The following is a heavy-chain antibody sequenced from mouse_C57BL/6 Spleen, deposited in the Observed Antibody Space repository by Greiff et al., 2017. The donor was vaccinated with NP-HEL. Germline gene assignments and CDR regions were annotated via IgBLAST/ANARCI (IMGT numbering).Heavy chain of an antibody. J-gene: IGHJ2*01. CDR1: GYAFSSYW. Sequence: QVQLKESGAELVKPGASVKISCKASGYAFSSYWMNWVKQRPGKGLEWIGQIYPGDGDTNYNGKFKGKATLTADKSSSTAYMQLSSLTSEDSAVYFCARGDYDYDGSRFDYWGQGTTLTVSS. D-gene: IGHD2-4*01. V-gene: IGHV1-80*01. CDR2: IYPGDGDT. CDR3: ARGDYDYDGSRFDY.